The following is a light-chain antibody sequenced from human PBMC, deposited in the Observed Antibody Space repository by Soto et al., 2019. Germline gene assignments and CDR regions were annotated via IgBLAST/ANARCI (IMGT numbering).Light chain of an antibody. V-gene: IGLV2-11*01. CDR3: CSYAGTYTYV. J-gene: IGLJ1*01. Sequence: QSALTQPRSVSGSPGQSVTISCTGTSKDVSRYKYVARYQQHPGKAPKVVIYDVTERPSGVPDRFSGSWSDNTASLTISGLQAEDEADYYCCSYAGTYTYVFGTGTRSPS. CDR2: DVT. CDR1: SKDVSRYKY.